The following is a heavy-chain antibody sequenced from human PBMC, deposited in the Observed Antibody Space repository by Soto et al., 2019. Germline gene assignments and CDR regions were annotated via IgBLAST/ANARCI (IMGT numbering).Heavy chain of an antibody. CDR1: GGTFNSFS. J-gene: IGHJ5*02. V-gene: IGHV1-69*06. CDR2: IIPMSGRP. Sequence: QVQLVQSGAEVKTPGSSVKVSCKASGGTFNSFSIDWVRQAPGQGLGWLGGIIPMSGRPNYAQRFQGRVTFSADKSTNTVYMEVNNLTYEDTAVYYCTRRGLQSANWFDPWGQGTLVTVSS. CDR3: TRRGLQSANWFDP.